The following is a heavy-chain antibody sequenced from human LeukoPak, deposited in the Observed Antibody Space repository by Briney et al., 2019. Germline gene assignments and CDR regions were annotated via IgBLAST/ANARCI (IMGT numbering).Heavy chain of an antibody. Sequence: GASVKVSCKASGYTFTGYYMHWVRQAPGQGLEWMGWINPNSGGTNYAQKFQGRVTMTRDTSISTAYMELSRLRSDDTAVYYCARDRGYYDSSGYITLGAFDIWGQGTMVTVSS. V-gene: IGHV1-2*02. CDR3: ARDRGYYDSSGYITLGAFDI. CDR2: INPNSGGT. CDR1: GYTFTGYY. D-gene: IGHD3-22*01. J-gene: IGHJ3*02.